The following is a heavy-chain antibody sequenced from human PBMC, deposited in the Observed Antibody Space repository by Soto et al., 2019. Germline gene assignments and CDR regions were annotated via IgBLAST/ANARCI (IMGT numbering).Heavy chain of an antibody. CDR2: IYYSGST. V-gene: IGHV4-59*01. D-gene: IGHD5-12*01. CDR3: AREYSGYDYYYFDY. CDR1: GGSISGYY. J-gene: IGHJ4*02. Sequence: SETLSLTCTVSGGSISGYYWSWIRQPPGKGLEWIAYIYYSGSTNYNPSLKSRVSISVDTSKNQFSLKLTSVTAADTAVYYCAREYSGYDYYYFDYWGQGTLVTVSS.